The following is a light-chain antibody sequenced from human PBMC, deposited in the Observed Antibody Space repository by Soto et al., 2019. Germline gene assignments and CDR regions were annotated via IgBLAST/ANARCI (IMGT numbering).Light chain of an antibody. V-gene: IGKV4-1*01. CDR3: QQYYSSPPT. CDR2: WAT. CDR1: QSVLISSNNKNY. Sequence: DIVMTQSPDSLAVSLGERATINCKSSQSVLISSNNKNYLAWYQQKPGQPPNLLISWATTRESGVPDRVSGSGSGTDFTLTISSLQAEDVAVYYCQQYYSSPPTFGQGTKVEIK. J-gene: IGKJ1*01.